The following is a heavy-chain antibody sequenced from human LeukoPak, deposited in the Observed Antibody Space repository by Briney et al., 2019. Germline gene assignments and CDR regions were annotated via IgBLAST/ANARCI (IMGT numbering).Heavy chain of an antibody. J-gene: IGHJ2*01. D-gene: IGHD3-22*01. CDR3: ARDPYYYDSSGYYLHWYFDL. V-gene: IGHV4-39*07. CDR2: TYYSGST. Sequence: PSETLSLTCSVSGGSISSSSYYWGWIRQPPWKGLEWIGSTYYSGSTYYNPSLQSRVIMSVDTSKNQFSLKLSSMTAADTAVYYCARDPYYYDSSGYYLHWYFDLWGRGTLVTVSS. CDR1: GGSISSSSYY.